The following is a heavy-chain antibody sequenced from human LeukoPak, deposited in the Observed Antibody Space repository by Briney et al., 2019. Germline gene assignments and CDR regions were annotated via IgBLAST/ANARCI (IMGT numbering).Heavy chain of an antibody. CDR3: AREWRGSLGELSLSFDY. J-gene: IGHJ4*02. D-gene: IGHD3-16*02. Sequence: GGSVKVSRKASGGTFSSYAISWVRQAPGQGLEWMGRIIPIFGIANYAQKFQGRVTITADKSTSTAYMELSSLRSEDTAVYYCAREWRGSLGELSLSFDYWGQGTLVTVSS. CDR2: IIPIFGIA. CDR1: GGTFSSYA. V-gene: IGHV1-69*04.